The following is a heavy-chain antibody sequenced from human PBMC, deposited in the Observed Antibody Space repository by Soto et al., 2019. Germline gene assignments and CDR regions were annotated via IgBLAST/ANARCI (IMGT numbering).Heavy chain of an antibody. CDR3: ARVWFGEKYYYYGMDV. Sequence: GASVKVSCKASGGTFSSYAISWVRQAPGQGLEWMGGIIPIFGTANYAQKFQGRATITADESTSTAYMELSSLRSEDTAVYYCARVWFGEKYYYYGMDVWGQGTTVTVSS. CDR1: GGTFSSYA. J-gene: IGHJ6*02. D-gene: IGHD3-10*01. V-gene: IGHV1-69*13. CDR2: IIPIFGTA.